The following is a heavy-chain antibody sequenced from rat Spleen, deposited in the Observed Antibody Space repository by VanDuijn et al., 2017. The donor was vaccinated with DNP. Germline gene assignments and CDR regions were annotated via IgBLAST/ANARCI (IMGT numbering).Heavy chain of an antibody. D-gene: IGHD1-2*01. V-gene: IGHV5-19*01. Sequence: EVQLVESGGGLVQPGRSLKLSCAASGFTFSDYYMAWIRQAPKKGLEWVASISASGGSTSYRDSVKGRFTISRDNAKSTLYLQMDSLRSEDTATYYCATDIITIAAYWGQGVMVTVSS. J-gene: IGHJ2*01. CDR3: ATDIITIAAY. CDR1: GFTFSDYY. CDR2: ISASGGST.